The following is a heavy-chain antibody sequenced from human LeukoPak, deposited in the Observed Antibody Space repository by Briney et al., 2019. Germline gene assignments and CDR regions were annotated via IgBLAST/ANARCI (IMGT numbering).Heavy chain of an antibody. CDR2: VYRGASI. D-gene: IGHD1-26*01. J-gene: IGHJ4*02. CDR3: ARATDTNYFDF. Sequence: GGSLRLSCAASGFTASRNSMAWVRQAPGKGLEWVSIVYRGASIYYLDSVKGRFTISRDNSENTLYLQMNNLRAEDTAIYYCARATDTNYFDFWGQGTLLTVSS. V-gene: IGHV3-53*01. CDR1: GFTASRNS.